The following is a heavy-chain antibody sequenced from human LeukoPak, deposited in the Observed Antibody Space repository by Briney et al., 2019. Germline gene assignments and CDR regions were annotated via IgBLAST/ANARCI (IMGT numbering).Heavy chain of an antibody. D-gene: IGHD2-2*02. V-gene: IGHV4-59*01. CDR1: GGPISSYY. J-gene: IGHJ4*02. CDR2: IYYSGST. CDR3: AREHCSSTSCYTADY. Sequence: SETLSLTCTVSGGPISSYYWSWIRQSPGKGLEWIGYIYYSGSTNYNPSLKSRVTISVDTSKNQFSLKLSSVIAADTAVYYCAREHCSSTSCYTADYWGQGTLVTVSS.